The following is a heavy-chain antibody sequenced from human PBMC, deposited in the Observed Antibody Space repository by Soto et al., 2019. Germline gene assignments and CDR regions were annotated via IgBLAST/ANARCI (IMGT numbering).Heavy chain of an antibody. CDR3: ARARSIAAAYWFDP. V-gene: IGHV1-2*04. CDR1: GYTFTGYY. D-gene: IGHD6-13*01. CDR2: INPNSGGT. Sequence: ASVKVSCKASGYTFTGYYMHWVRQAPGQGLEWMGWINPNSGGTNYAQKFQGWVTMTRDTSISTAYVELSRLRSDDTAVYYCARARSIAAAYWFDPWGRGTLVTVSS. J-gene: IGHJ5*02.